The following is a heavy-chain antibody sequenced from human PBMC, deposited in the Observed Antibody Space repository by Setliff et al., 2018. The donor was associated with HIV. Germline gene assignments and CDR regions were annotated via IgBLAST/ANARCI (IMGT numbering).Heavy chain of an antibody. D-gene: IGHD2-2*02. Sequence: SETLSLTCVVSGFSIKNDNWWNWVRQTPGKGLEWIGQIFHDGTVTYKPSLESRVPILMDILKNQISLNVTSVTAADTATYYCAKTNIPMPRSGTRLESWGPGRLVTVSS. CDR1: GFSIKNDNW. J-gene: IGHJ4*02. CDR2: IFHDGTV. V-gene: IGHV4-4*02. CDR3: AKTNIPMPRSGTRLES.